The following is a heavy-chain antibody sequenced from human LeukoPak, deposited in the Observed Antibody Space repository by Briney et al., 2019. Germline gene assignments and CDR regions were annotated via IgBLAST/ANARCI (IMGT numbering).Heavy chain of an antibody. CDR2: INPNSGGT. J-gene: IGHJ4*02. CDR1: GYTFTCYY. Sequence: GASVKVSCKASGYTFTCYYVHWVRQAPGQGLEWMGWINPNSGGTKYAQKFLGRVTMTRDTSVSTAYMELSSLTSDDTAVYFCARDPSGSYPGGPDDYWGQGTLVTVSS. D-gene: IGHD1-26*01. CDR3: ARDPSGSYPGGPDDY. V-gene: IGHV1-2*02.